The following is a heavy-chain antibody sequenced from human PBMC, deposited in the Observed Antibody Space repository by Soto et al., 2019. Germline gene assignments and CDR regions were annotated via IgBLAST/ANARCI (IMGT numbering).Heavy chain of an antibody. V-gene: IGHV4-59*01. D-gene: IGHD3-3*01. CDR3: ARDIRFLGYYYGMDV. CDR1: GGSISSYY. J-gene: IGHJ6*02. CDR2: IYYSGST. Sequence: QVQLQESGPGLVKPSETLSLTCTVSGGSISSYYWSWIRQPPGKGLEWIGYIYYSGSTNYNPSLKSRVTISVDTSKNQFSLKLSSVTAADTAVYYCARDIRFLGYYYGMDVWGQGTTVTVSS.